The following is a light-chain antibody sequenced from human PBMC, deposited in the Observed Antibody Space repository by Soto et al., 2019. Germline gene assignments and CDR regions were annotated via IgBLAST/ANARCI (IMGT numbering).Light chain of an antibody. CDR3: QHSSSDLIT. V-gene: IGKV1-39*01. CDR2: ESS. J-gene: IGKJ5*01. CDR1: QSISPF. Sequence: IQLTQSRPSLSASVGDRVAITCLASQSISPFLNWYQCKPVKPPKLLIYESSNLRGGVSSRFSGSGSWTDFTLTIDRLQSEDFATYYCQHSSSDLITFGQGTRLEIK.